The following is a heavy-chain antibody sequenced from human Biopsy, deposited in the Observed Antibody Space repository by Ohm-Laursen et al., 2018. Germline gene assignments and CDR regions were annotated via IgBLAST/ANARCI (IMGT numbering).Heavy chain of an antibody. CDR3: ARDRDRRGWFDP. D-gene: IGHD1-14*01. CDR2: IYTSGIT. J-gene: IGHJ5*02. CDR1: GGSLSSYS. Sequence: TLSLTCSVSGGSLSSYSWSWIRQPAGKGLEWIGQIYTSGITNYNPSLKSRVTMSVDTPKNKFSLRVSSVTAADTAVYYCARDRDRRGWFDPWGQGTLVTVSS. V-gene: IGHV4-4*07.